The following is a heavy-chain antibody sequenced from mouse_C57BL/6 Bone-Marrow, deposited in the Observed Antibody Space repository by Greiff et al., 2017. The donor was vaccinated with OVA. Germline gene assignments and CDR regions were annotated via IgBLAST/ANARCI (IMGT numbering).Heavy chain of an antibody. CDR1: GYTFTDYY. J-gene: IGHJ1*03. CDR3: ARDYDYDGGYWYFDV. CDR2: INPYNGGT. V-gene: IGHV1-19*01. Sequence: VQLKQSGPVLVKPGASVKMSCKASGYTFTDYYMNWVKQSHGKSLEWIGVINPYNGGTSYNQKFKGKATLTVDKSSSTAYMELNSLTSEDSAVYYCARDYDYDGGYWYFDVWGTGTTVTVSS. D-gene: IGHD2-4*01.